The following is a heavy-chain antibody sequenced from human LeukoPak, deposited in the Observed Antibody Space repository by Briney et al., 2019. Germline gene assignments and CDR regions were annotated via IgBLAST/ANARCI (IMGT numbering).Heavy chain of an antibody. Sequence: SETLSLTCTVSGGSINNYYWSWIRQPPGKGLEWIGYVYYRASTNYNPSLKSRVTFSVDTSKNQFSLKLNSVTAADTAVYYCARGGDYGDLRYFDYWGQGTLVTVSS. D-gene: IGHD4-17*01. CDR1: GGSINNYY. CDR3: ARGGDYGDLRYFDY. CDR2: VYYRAST. J-gene: IGHJ4*02. V-gene: IGHV4-59*01.